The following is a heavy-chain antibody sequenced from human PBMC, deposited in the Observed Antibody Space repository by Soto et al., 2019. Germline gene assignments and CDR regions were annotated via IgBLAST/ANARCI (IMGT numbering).Heavy chain of an antibody. CDR3: ARGAGRWFGELCMDV. Sequence: PGGSLRLSCAASGFTFSSYEMNCVRQAQGKGLEWVSYISSSGSTIYYADSVKGRFTISRDNAKNSLYLQMNSLRAEDSAVYHCARGAGRWFGELCMDVWGQGTTVTVSS. CDR1: GFTFSSYE. V-gene: IGHV3-48*03. J-gene: IGHJ6*02. CDR2: ISSSGSTI. D-gene: IGHD3-10*01.